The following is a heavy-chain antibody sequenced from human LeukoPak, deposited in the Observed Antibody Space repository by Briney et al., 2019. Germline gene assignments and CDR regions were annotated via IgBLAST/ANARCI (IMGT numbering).Heavy chain of an antibody. CDR1: GGSISSSSYY. V-gene: IGHV4-39*01. CDR3: ARQKAVVKGRREYFDY. D-gene: IGHD4-23*01. CDR2: IYYSGST. Sequence: SETLSLTCTVSGGSISSSSYYWGWIRQPPGKGLEWIGSIYYSGSTYYNPSLKSRVTISVDTSKNQFSLKLSSVTAADTAVYYCARQKAVVKGRREYFDYWGQGTLVTVSS. J-gene: IGHJ4*02.